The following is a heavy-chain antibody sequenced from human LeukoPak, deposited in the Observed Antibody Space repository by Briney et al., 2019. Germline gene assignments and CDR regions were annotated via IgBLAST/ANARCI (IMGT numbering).Heavy chain of an antibody. Sequence: PSETLSLTCTVSGYSISSGYYWGWIRQPPGKGLEWIGSIYHSGSTYYNPSLKSRVTISVDTSKNQFSLKLSSVTAADTAVYYCARGPPLGYSGSYFDYWGQGTLVTVSS. V-gene: IGHV4-38-2*02. CDR2: IYHSGST. CDR3: ARGPPLGYSGSYFDY. CDR1: GYSISSGYY. D-gene: IGHD1-26*01. J-gene: IGHJ4*02.